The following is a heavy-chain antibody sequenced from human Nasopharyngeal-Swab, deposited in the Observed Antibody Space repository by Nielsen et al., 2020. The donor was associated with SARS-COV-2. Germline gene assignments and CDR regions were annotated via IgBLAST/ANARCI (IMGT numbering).Heavy chain of an antibody. Sequence: GESLKISCAASGFTFSSYAMSSVRQAPGKGLEWVSVISGSGGSTYYADSVKGRFTISRDNSKNKLYLQMNSLRAEDTAVYYCARYDDYYDSSGYAYWGQGTLVTVSS. CDR2: ISGSGGST. CDR3: ARYDDYYDSSGYAY. D-gene: IGHD3-22*01. J-gene: IGHJ4*02. CDR1: GFTFSSYA. V-gene: IGHV3-23*01.